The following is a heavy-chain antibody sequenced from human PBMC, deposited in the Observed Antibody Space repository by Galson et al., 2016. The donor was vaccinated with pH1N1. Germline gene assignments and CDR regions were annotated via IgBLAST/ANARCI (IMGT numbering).Heavy chain of an antibody. D-gene: IGHD4/OR15-4a*01. V-gene: IGHV3-7*04. CDR3: VRAIGAKSAY. J-gene: IGHJ4*02. CDR1: GFSFSSYW. CDR2: IKQDGTEK. Sequence: SLRLSCAASGFSFSSYWMSWVRQAPGKGLEWVANIKQDGTEKYYVASVKGRFTISRDNAKNSLYLQMKSLRVEDTAVYYCVRAIGAKSAYWGQGTLVTVSS.